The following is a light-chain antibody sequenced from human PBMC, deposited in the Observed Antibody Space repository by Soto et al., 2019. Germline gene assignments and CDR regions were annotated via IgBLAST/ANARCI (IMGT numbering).Light chain of an antibody. Sequence: EIVLTQSPATLSLSPGERSTLSCRASQSVSRYLAWYQQKPGQAPRLLIYDASNRATGIPARLSGSGSGTDFTLTISSLEPEDFAVYYCQQRSNWPITFGQGTRLEIK. V-gene: IGKV3-11*01. CDR2: DAS. CDR1: QSVSRY. J-gene: IGKJ5*01. CDR3: QQRSNWPIT.